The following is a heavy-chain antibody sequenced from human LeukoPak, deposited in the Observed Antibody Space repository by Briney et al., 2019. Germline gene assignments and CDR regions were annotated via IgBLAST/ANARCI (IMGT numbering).Heavy chain of an antibody. CDR3: AKGPNYGNFDY. CDR1: GYFFTSYW. Sequence: GESLQISCNGSGYFFTSYWIGWVRPLPGNGLEWMGTIYPCDSDTRYSPSFQGQVIISADKSISTAHLQWSSLQTSDTATYYYAKGPNYGNFDYWGQGTRVTV. J-gene: IGHJ4*02. D-gene: IGHD4/OR15-4a*01. CDR2: IYPCDSDT. V-gene: IGHV5-51*01.